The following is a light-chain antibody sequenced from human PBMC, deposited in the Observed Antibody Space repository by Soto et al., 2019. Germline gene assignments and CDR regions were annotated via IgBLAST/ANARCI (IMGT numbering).Light chain of an antibody. CDR2: GAS. CDR1: QSISSSY. CDR3: QQYGSSSWT. V-gene: IGKV3-20*01. Sequence: EIVLKQSPGTLSLSPGERATLSCRASQSISSSYLAWYQQRPGQAPRLLIYGASSRATGIPDRFSGSGSGTEFTLTISRLEPEDFAVYYCQQYGSSSWTFGQGTKVDI. J-gene: IGKJ1*01.